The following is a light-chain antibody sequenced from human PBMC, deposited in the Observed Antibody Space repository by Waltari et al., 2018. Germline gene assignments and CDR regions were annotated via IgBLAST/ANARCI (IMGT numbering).Light chain of an antibody. CDR3: ASWDDSLNGHWV. CDR1: SSNLGNNV. V-gene: IGLV1-44*01. CDR2: RND. Sequence: QSVLTQPPSASGTPGQRVTISCSGTSSNLGNNVVNWYQQVPGTAPKLLIYRNDLLPQGVPDRCAACKSGTSASLAIIGLQAEDEAEDYCASWDDSLNGHWVFGGGTMVTVL. J-gene: IGLJ3*02.